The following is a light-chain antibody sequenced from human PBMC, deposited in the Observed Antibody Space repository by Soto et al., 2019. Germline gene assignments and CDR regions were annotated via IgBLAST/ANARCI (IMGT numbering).Light chain of an antibody. J-gene: IGKJ4*01. CDR2: TAS. V-gene: IGKV1-6*01. Sequence: AIQMTHSPSSLSASVGDRVTITCXASQGIRSELGWYQQKPGKAPNLLIYTASTLQSGVPARFSGSGSGTDFTLTISSLQPEDFATYYCIQYYNYPLTLGGGTKVDIK. CDR3: IQYYNYPLT. CDR1: QGIRSE.